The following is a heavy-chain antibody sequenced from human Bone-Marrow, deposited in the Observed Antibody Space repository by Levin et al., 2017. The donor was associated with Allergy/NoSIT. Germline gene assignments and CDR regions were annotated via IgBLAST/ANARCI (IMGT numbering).Heavy chain of an antibody. CDR1: GFTFSSFG. D-gene: IGHD3-3*01. CDR3: AKDGRFYDVLSGKYKNGWDV. Sequence: AGESLKISCVGSGFTFSSFGLHWIRQAPGKGLEWLAAISYDGDQKYFSDSVKGRFAISRDDSKSTVYLQMNSLRPEDTGLYYCAKDGRFYDVLSGKYKNGWDVWGQGTAVIVSS. V-gene: IGHV3-30*18. CDR2: ISYDGDQK. J-gene: IGHJ6*02.